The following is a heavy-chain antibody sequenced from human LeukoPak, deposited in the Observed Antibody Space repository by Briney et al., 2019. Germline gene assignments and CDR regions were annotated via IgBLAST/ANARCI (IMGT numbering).Heavy chain of an antibody. CDR1: GYTFTDYY. J-gene: IGHJ4*02. CDR2: INPNSGGT. Sequence: ASVKVSCKASGYTFTDYYMHWVRQAPGQGLEWMGWINPNSGGTNYTQNFQGRVTMTRDTSISTAYMELSRLRSDDTAVYYCARDLTMVRGVISDYWGQGTLVTVSS. CDR3: ARDLTMVRGVISDY. D-gene: IGHD3-10*01. V-gene: IGHV1-2*02.